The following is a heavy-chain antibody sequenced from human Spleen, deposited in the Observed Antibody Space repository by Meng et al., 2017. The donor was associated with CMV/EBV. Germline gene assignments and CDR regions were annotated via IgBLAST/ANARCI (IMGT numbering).Heavy chain of an antibody. CDR1: GYTFTGYY. D-gene: IGHD3-10*01. V-gene: IGHV1-2*02. Sequence: VSLVESGAEANKPGASVKVSCKASGYTFTGYYMHWVRQAPGQGLEWMGWINPNSGGTNYAQKFQGRVTMTRDTSISTAYMELSRLRSDDTAVYYCARNQLFPRTEFDPWGQGTLVTVSS. J-gene: IGHJ5*02. CDR2: INPNSGGT. CDR3: ARNQLFPRTEFDP.